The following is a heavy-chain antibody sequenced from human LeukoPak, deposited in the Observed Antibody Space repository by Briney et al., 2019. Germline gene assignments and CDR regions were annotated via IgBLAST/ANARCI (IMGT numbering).Heavy chain of an antibody. CDR3: AKDVIMGSAKGWFDA. J-gene: IGHJ5*02. V-gene: IGHV1-2*02. CDR1: GYRFIDYF. CDR2: INRNTGDT. Sequence: ASVKVSCKASGYRFIDYFVHCVRQAPGQGPEYMGWINRNTGDTKYVQKFQGRVTMTRDTSSSTAYMELSRLKSADTAMYFCAKDVIMGSAKGWFDAWGQGRLVTVSS. D-gene: IGHD3-10*01.